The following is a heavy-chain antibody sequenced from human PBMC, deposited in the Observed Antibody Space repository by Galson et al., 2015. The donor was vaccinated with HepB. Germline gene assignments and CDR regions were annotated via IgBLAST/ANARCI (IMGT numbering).Heavy chain of an antibody. Sequence: ALVKPTQTLTLTCDFSGFSPSTSGMCVTWIRQPPGKALEWLALIARADKKYYDSSLKTRLTISKDTSRDQVVLTMTSVEAVHTATYSCERIQYHRAGRYYGIDCWGPGLLVTVSS. CDR2: IARADKK. V-gene: IGHV2-70*13. D-gene: IGHD3-10*01. CDR1: GFSPSTSGMC. J-gene: IGHJ4*02. CDR3: ERIQYHRAGRYYGIDC.